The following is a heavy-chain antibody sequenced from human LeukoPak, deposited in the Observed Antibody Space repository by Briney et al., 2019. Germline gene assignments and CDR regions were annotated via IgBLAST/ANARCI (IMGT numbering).Heavy chain of an antibody. CDR2: IRYDGSNK. Sequence: PGGSLRLSCAASGFTFSSYGMHWVRQAPGKGLEWVAFIRYDGSNKYYADSVKGRFTISRDNAKNTLYLQMNSLRAEDTAVYYCARDRAYSSGWYQDAFDIWGQGTMVTVSS. D-gene: IGHD6-19*01. V-gene: IGHV3-30*02. J-gene: IGHJ3*02. CDR1: GFTFSSYG. CDR3: ARDRAYSSGWYQDAFDI.